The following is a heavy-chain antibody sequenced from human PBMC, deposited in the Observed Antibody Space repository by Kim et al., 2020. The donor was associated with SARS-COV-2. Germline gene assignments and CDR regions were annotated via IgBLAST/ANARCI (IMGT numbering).Heavy chain of an antibody. D-gene: IGHD1-7*01. CDR3: VRERRCELLGDYFDY. V-gene: IGHV4-4*06. J-gene: IGHJ4*02. Sequence: NSSLKSRVTMSLDTSRNQFSLKLNSATAADTSKYYCVRERRCELLGDYFDYWGQGILVTVSS.